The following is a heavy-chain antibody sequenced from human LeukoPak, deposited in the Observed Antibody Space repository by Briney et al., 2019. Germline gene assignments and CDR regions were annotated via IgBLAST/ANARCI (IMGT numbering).Heavy chain of an antibody. D-gene: IGHD3-16*01. Sequence: ASVKVSCKASGYTFTGYYMHWVRPAPGRGLEWMGWINPNSGGTNYAQKFQGRVTMTRDTSISTAYMELSRLRSDDTAVYYCAREGGEGDDAFDIWGQGTMVTVSS. J-gene: IGHJ3*02. CDR2: INPNSGGT. V-gene: IGHV1-2*02. CDR3: AREGGEGDDAFDI. CDR1: GYTFTGYY.